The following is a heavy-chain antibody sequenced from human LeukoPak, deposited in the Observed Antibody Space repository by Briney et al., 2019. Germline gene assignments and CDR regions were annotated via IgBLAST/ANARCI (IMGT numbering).Heavy chain of an antibody. J-gene: IGHJ4*02. Sequence: PGGSLRLSCAASGFTFSSYWMHWVRQAPGKGLVWVSHINNDGSSTNYADSVKGRFTISRDNSKNTLYLQMNSLRAEDTAVYYCAKAGSSGWYGDYWGQGTLVTVSS. CDR1: GFTFSSYW. CDR3: AKAGSSGWYGDY. D-gene: IGHD6-19*01. V-gene: IGHV3-74*01. CDR2: INNDGSST.